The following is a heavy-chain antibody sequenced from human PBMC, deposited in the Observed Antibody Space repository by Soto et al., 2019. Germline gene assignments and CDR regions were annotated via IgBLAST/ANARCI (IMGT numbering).Heavy chain of an antibody. Sequence: SETLSLTCTVSGGSISSYYWSWIRQPPGKGLEWIGYIYYSGSTNYNPSLKSRVTISVDTSKNQFSLKLSSVTAADTAVYYCARGVGGRSYYFDYWGQGTLVTVSS. J-gene: IGHJ4*02. V-gene: IGHV4-59*01. CDR2: IYYSGST. CDR1: GGSISSYY. CDR3: ARGVGGRSYYFDY. D-gene: IGHD1-26*01.